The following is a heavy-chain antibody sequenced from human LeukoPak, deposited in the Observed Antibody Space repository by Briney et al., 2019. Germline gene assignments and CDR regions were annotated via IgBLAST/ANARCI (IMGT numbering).Heavy chain of an antibody. CDR3: AKYCSGGSCYQYYFDY. Sequence: GGSLRLFCAASGFTFSSYVMRWVRQAPGRGLEWVSAISGSGGSTYYADSVKGRFTISRDNSKSTLYLQMNSLRAEDTAVYYCAKYCSGGSCYQYYFDYWGREPWSPSPQ. CDR2: ISGSGGST. V-gene: IGHV3-23*01. D-gene: IGHD2-15*01. CDR1: GFTFSSYV. J-gene: IGHJ4*02.